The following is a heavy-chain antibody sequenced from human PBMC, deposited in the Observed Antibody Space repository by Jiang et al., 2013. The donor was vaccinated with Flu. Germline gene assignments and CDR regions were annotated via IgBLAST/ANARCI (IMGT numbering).Heavy chain of an antibody. CDR1: GGSIIGGTYY. J-gene: IGHJ6*02. CDR2: IHTSGTT. V-gene: IGHV4-61*02. CDR3: ATLAAPAMNSHPNGRGV. Sequence: GPGLVKPSQTLSLTCTVSGGSIIGGTYYWTWLRQPAGKRLEWVGHIHTSGTTYNPSLKSRVTISVDTTKNQILLKISSVTAGDTAVYFCATLAAPAMNSHPNGRGVWGQGTRVTVSS.